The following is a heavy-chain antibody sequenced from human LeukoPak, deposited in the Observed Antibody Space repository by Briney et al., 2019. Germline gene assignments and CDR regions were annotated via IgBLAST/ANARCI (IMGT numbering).Heavy chain of an antibody. D-gene: IGHD3-10*01. J-gene: IGHJ3*02. CDR1: GYTFTSYG. CDR2: ISAYNGNT. Sequence: GASVKVSCKASGYTFTSYGISWVRQAPGQGLEWMGWISAYNGNTNYAQKLQGRVTMTTDTSTSTAYMELRSLRSDDTAVYYCARSRVPYGSRDDGFDIWGQGTMVTVSS. CDR3: ARSRVPYGSRDDGFDI. V-gene: IGHV1-18*01.